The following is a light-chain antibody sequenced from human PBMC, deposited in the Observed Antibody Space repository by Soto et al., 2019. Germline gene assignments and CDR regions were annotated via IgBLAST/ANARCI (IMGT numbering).Light chain of an antibody. Sequence: EIVLTQSPGTLSLSPGERATLSCRASQSVRSSYVAWYQQKPGQAPRLLIYGASSRATGVPDRFRGSGSVTDVSLTSSRLDPEDFAVYYCQQYGSSPHTFGQGPKLEIK. CDR2: GAS. V-gene: IGKV3-20*01. J-gene: IGKJ2*01. CDR3: QQYGSSPHT. CDR1: QSVRSSY.